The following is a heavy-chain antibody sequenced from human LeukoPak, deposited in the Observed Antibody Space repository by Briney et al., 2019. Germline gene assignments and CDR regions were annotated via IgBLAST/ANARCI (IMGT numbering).Heavy chain of an antibody. V-gene: IGHV3-23*01. CDR2: ISGSGGST. Sequence: GGSLRLSCAASGFTFSSYAMSWVRQAPGKGLEWVSTISGSGGSTYYADSVKGRFTISRDNSKNTLYLQMNSLRAEDTAVYYCAKDSYDSSGSRYDYWGQGTLVTVSS. CDR3: AKDSYDSSGSRYDY. J-gene: IGHJ4*02. CDR1: GFTFSSYA. D-gene: IGHD3-22*01.